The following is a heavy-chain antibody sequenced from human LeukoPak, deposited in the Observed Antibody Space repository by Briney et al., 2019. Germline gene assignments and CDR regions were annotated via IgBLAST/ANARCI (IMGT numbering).Heavy chain of an antibody. Sequence: SETLSLTCAVSGVSINDFYWTWIRQPPGKGLEWIGYVYSGGSTNYNPSLKSRVTMSVDTSKNQFSLKLSSVTAADTAVCYCASGSGWLGATPLDYWGQGTLVTVSS. J-gene: IGHJ4*02. CDR2: VYSGGST. D-gene: IGHD6-19*01. CDR1: GVSINDFY. V-gene: IGHV4-59*12. CDR3: ASGSGWLGATPLDY.